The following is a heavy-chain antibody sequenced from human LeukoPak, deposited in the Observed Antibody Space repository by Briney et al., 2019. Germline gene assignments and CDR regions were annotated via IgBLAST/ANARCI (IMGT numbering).Heavy chain of an antibody. CDR3: ARDILNPSIGHGPEY. D-gene: IGHD1-14*01. Sequence: GGSLRLSCAASGFTFSSHGMPWVRQAPGKGLEWVAFIRYDGSNKYYADSVKGRFTISRDNSKNTLYLQMNSLSAEDTAVYFCARDILNPSIGHGPEYWGQGTLVTVSS. CDR1: GFTFSSHG. J-gene: IGHJ4*02. V-gene: IGHV3-30*02. CDR2: IRYDGSNK.